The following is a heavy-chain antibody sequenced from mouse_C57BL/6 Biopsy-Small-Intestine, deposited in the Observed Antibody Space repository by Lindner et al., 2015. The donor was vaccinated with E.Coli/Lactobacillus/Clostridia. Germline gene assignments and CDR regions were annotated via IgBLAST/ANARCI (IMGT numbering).Heavy chain of an antibody. D-gene: IGHD2-1*01. CDR3: ARHPGKGAMDY. CDR2: ISSGGSYT. J-gene: IGHJ4*01. Sequence: VQLQESGGDLVKPGGSLKLSCAASGLTFSSYGMSWVRQTPDKRLEWVATISSGGSYTYYPDSVKGRFTISRDNAKNTLYLQMSSLKSEDTAMYYCARHPGKGAMDYWGQGTSVTVSS. V-gene: IGHV5-6*01. CDR1: GLTFSSYG.